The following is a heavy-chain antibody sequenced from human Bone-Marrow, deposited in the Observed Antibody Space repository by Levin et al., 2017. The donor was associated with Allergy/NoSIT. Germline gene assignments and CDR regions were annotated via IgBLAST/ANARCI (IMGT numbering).Heavy chain of an antibody. V-gene: IGHV3-23*01. CDR2: ISSSGRDT. CDR3: AKYTVTTSLGEH. D-gene: IGHD4-17*01. CDR1: GFTFSTYA. J-gene: IGHJ4*02. Sequence: GGSLRLSCAASGFTFSTYAMAWVRQAPGKGLEWVSGISSSGRDTHYANSVKGRFTISRDNSKKTLLLQKNSMRLDETAVDGSAKYTVTTSLGEHRGQGSEVTVST.